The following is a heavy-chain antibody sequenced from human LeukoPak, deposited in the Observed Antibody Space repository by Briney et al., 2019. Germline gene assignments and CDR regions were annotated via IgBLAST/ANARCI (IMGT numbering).Heavy chain of an antibody. CDR1: GYTFTGNY. CDR3: ARENSSFDL. Sequence: ASVKVSCKASGYTFTGNYMHWVRQAPGQGLEWMGRINPDSGGSNYAQKFQGRVTMTRDTSISTAYMEVSRLGSDDTAVYYCARENSSFDLWGCGTLVTVSS. J-gene: IGHJ2*01. V-gene: IGHV1-2*02. CDR2: INPDSGGS. D-gene: IGHD6-13*01.